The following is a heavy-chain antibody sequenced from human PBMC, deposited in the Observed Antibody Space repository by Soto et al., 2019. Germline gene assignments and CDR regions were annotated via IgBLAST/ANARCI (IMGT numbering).Heavy chain of an antibody. V-gene: IGHV4-30-2*01. J-gene: IGHJ5*02. CDR2: IYHSGST. CDR1: GGSISSGGYS. Sequence: SETLSLTCAVSGGSISSGGYSWSWIRQPPGKGLEWIGYIYHSGSTYYNPSLKSRVTISVDRSKNQFSLKLSSVTAAATAVYYVARGLRRVGNCFDPWGQGTLVTVSS. D-gene: IGHD1-26*01. CDR3: ARGLRRVGNCFDP.